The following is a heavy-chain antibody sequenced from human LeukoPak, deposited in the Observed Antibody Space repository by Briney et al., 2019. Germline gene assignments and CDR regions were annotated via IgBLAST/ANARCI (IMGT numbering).Heavy chain of an antibody. Sequence: GGSLRLSCAASGFTFSSYWMSWVRQAPGKGLEWVSAISGSGGSTYYADSVKGRFTISRDNSKNTLYLQMNSLRAEDTAVYYCAKDFYGDFLYYYYMDVWGKGTTVTVSS. J-gene: IGHJ6*03. CDR1: GFTFSSYW. CDR3: AKDFYGDFLYYYYMDV. D-gene: IGHD4-17*01. CDR2: ISGSGGST. V-gene: IGHV3-23*01.